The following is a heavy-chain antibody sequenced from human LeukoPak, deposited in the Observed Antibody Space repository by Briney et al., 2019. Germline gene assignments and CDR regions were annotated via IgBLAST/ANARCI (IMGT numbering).Heavy chain of an antibody. CDR2: INSDGTST. J-gene: IGHJ4*02. CDR3: LMYTNGWN. V-gene: IGHV3-74*01. Sequence: PGGSLRLSCAVSGSTISASFMHWIRQAPGKGLVWVSRINSDGTSTTYADSVRGRFTISRDNAKNMLYLQMNSLRAGDTAMYYCLMYTNGWNWGQGALVTVSS. D-gene: IGHD6-19*01. CDR1: GSTISASF.